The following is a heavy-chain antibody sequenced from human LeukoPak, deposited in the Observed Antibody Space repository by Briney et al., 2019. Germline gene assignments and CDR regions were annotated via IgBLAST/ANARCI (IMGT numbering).Heavy chain of an antibody. D-gene: IGHD2-2*01. CDR1: GFTFSNYW. CDR2: INTDGSST. J-gene: IGHJ4*02. Sequence: GGSLRLSCAASGFTFSNYWMHWVRQAPGKGLVWVSRINTDGSSTSYADSVKGRFTISRDNAKNTLYLQMNSLRAEDTAVYYCASDLRYCSSTSCYDPNFDYWGQGTLVTVSS. CDR3: ASDLRYCSSTSCYDPNFDY. V-gene: IGHV3-74*01.